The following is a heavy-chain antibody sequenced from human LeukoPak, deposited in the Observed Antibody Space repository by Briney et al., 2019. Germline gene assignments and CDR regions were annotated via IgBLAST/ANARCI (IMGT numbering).Heavy chain of an antibody. CDR1: GFIFRNYA. CDR2: INGGGGDR. V-gene: IGHV3-23*01. J-gene: IGHJ4*02. CDR3: GKAEAGTYYFDY. D-gene: IGHD6-19*01. Sequence: GGSLRLSCAASGFIFRNYAMRWVRQAPGKGLEWVSAINGGGGDRFYADSVKGRFTISRDNSKNTLYLQMSSLRDEDTAVYYCGKAEAGTYYFDYWGQGTLVTVSS.